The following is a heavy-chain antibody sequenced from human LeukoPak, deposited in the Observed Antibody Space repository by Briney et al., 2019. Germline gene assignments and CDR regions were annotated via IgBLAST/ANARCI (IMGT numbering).Heavy chain of an antibody. Sequence: SQTLSLTCVISGDSFSSNSVAWNWVRQSPSRGLEWLGRTYYLSKWYYEFAVSMKSRITIDPDTSKNQFSLQLNSVTPEDAAVYYCARWQHVDRHFDYWGQGALVTVSS. V-gene: IGHV6-1*01. CDR3: ARWQHVDRHFDY. CDR2: TYYLSKWYY. CDR1: GDSFSSNSVA. J-gene: IGHJ4*02.